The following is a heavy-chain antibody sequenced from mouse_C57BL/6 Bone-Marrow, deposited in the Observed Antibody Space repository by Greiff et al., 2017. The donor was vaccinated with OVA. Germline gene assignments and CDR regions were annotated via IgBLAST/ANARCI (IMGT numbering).Heavy chain of an antibody. Sequence: QVQLQQPGAELVKPGASVKMSCKASGYTFTSYWITWVKQRPGQGLEWIGDIYPGSGSTNYNEKFKSKATLTVDTSSSTAYMQLSSLTSEDSAVYYCARFPYSNYSWFAYWGQGTLVTVSA. V-gene: IGHV1-55*01. J-gene: IGHJ3*01. CDR3: ARFPYSNYSWFAY. D-gene: IGHD2-5*01. CDR2: IYPGSGST. CDR1: GYTFTSYW.